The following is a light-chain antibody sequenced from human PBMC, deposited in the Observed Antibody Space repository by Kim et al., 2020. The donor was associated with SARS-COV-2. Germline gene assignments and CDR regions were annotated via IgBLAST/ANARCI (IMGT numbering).Light chain of an antibody. CDR2: HDD. CDR1: QLGNKY. V-gene: IGLV3-1*01. CDR3: QAWHVNMMI. Sequence: SVSPGQTATITCFGDQLGNKYAYWYQQKPGQSPVLVIYHDDKRPSEIPDRFSGSNSGNTATLTISGTQAMDEADYYCQAWHVNMMIFGGGTKVTVL. J-gene: IGLJ2*01.